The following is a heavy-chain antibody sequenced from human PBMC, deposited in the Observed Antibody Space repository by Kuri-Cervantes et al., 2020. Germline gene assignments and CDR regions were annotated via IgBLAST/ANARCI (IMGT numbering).Heavy chain of an antibody. CDR2: IYPGDSDT. Sequence: KVSCKGSGYSFTSYWIGWVRQMPGKGLEWMGIIYPGDSDTRYSPSFQGQVTISADESISTAYLQWSSLKASDTAMYYCARPGYSSSWYPFDYWGQGTLVTVSS. J-gene: IGHJ4*02. CDR1: GYSFTSYW. V-gene: IGHV5-51*01. CDR3: ARPGYSSSWYPFDY. D-gene: IGHD6-13*01.